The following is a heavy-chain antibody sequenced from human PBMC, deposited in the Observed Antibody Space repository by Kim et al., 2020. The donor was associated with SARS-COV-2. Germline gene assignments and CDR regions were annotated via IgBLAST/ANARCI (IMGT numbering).Heavy chain of an antibody. CDR2: ISYDGSNK. J-gene: IGHJ3*02. CDR3: AKDGYYYDSSGYSGAFDI. CDR1: GFTFSSYG. D-gene: IGHD3-22*01. Sequence: GGSLRLSCAASGFTFSSYGMHWVRQAPGKGLEWVAVISYDGSNKYYADSVKGRFTISRDNSKNTLYLQMNSLRAEDTAVYYCAKDGYYYDSSGYSGAFDIWGQGTMVTVSS. V-gene: IGHV3-30*18.